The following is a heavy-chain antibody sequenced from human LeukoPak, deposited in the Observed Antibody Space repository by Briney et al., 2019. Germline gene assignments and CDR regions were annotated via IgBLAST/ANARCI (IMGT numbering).Heavy chain of an antibody. CDR1: GYTFTGYY. CDR3: ARDRAYDWNYAGWFDP. Sequence: ASVKVSCKASGYTFTGYYMHWVRQAPGQGLEWMGWINPNSGGTKYVQKFQGRVTMTRDTSISTVYMELSRLGSDDTAVYYCARDRAYDWNYAGWFDPWGQGTLVTVSS. J-gene: IGHJ5*02. D-gene: IGHD1-7*01. V-gene: IGHV1-2*02. CDR2: INPNSGGT.